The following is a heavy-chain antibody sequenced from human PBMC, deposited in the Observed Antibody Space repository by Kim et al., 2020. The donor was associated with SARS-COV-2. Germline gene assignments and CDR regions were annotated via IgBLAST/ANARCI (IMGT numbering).Heavy chain of an antibody. J-gene: IGHJ4*02. CDR1: GFTFSSYS. V-gene: IGHV3-21*01. CDR2: ISSSSYI. CDR3: SRVNCSGGSCYVDY. D-gene: IGHD2-15*01. Sequence: GGSLRLSCAASGFTFSSYSMNWVRQAPGKGLEWVSSISSSSYIYYADSVKCRFTISRDNAKNSLYLQMNRLRAEDTAVYYWSRVNCSGGSCYVDYWGQGT.